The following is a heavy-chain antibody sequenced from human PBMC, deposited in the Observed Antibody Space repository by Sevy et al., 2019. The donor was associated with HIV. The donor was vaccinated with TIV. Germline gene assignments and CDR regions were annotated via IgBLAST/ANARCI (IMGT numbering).Heavy chain of an antibody. Sequence: GGSLRLSCAASGFTFSSYAMSWVRQAPGKGLEWVSAISGSGGSTYYEDSVKGRFTIFRDNSKNTLYLQMNSLRAEDTAVYYCAKLTEVVVVIAKYYFDYWGQGTLVTVSS. CDR2: ISGSGGST. J-gene: IGHJ4*02. D-gene: IGHD2-21*01. V-gene: IGHV3-23*01. CDR3: AKLTEVVVVIAKYYFDY. CDR1: GFTFSSYA.